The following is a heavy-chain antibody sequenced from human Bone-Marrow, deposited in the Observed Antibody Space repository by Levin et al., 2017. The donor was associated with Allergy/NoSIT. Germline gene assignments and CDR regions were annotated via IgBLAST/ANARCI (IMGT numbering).Heavy chain of an antibody. D-gene: IGHD2-15*01. CDR2: INPSGGST. CDR1: GHTSTSFY. Sequence: ASVKVSCRASGHTSTSFYMHWVRQAPGQGLEWMGIINPSGGSTTYAQKLQGRVTMTRDTSTSTVYMELSSLRSEDTAVYYCAREAVYCSSSTCSVWGQGALVTVSS. CDR3: AREAVYCSSSTCSV. V-gene: IGHV1-46*01. J-gene: IGHJ4*02.